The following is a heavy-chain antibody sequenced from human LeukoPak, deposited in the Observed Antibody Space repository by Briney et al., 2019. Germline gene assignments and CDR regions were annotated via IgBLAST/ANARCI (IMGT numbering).Heavy chain of an antibody. Sequence: GGSLRLSCAASGFSFGNYGMNWVRQAPGKGLHWVSVINTSGRNTFYADSVKGRLTISRDNSKNTVYLQMSHLRGEDTAVYYCARSLQWNLVGFDYWGQGTLVTVPS. D-gene: IGHD1-1*01. J-gene: IGHJ4*02. V-gene: IGHV3-23*05. CDR3: ARSLQWNLVGFDY. CDR2: INTSGRNT. CDR1: GFSFGNYG.